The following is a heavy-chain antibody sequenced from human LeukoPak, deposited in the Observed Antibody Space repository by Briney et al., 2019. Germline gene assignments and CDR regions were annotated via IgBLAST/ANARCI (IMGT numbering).Heavy chain of an antibody. D-gene: IGHD3-22*01. J-gene: IGHJ4*02. V-gene: IGHV4-4*09. CDR2: IYTSGST. Sequence: SETLSLTCTVSGGSISSYYWSWIRQPPGKGLEWIGYIYTSGSTNYNPSLKSRVTISVDTSKNQFSLKLSSVTAAGTAVYYCARFTYSRNFDYWGQGTLVTVSS. CDR3: ARFTYSRNFDY. CDR1: GGSISSYY.